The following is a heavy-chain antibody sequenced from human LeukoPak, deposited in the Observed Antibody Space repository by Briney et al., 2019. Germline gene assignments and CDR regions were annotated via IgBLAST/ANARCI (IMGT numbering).Heavy chain of an antibody. CDR2: IYTSGST. CDR1: GGSISSGSYY. V-gene: IGHV4-61*02. J-gene: IGHJ4*02. CDR3: ARESPLYYDFWSGWAFDY. D-gene: IGHD3-3*01. Sequence: PSQTLSLTCTVSGGSISSGSYYWSWIRQPAGKGLEWIGRIYTSGSTNCNPSLKSRVTISVDTSKNQFSLKLSSVTAADTAVYYCARESPLYYDFWSGWAFDYWGQGTLVTVSS.